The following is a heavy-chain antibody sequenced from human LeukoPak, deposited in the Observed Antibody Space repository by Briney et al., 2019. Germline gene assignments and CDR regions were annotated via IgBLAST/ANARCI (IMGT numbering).Heavy chain of an antibody. CDR3: ARVPRASGWYFDY. V-gene: IGHV3-23*01. CDR1: GFTFSSYS. Sequence: GGSLRLSCAASGFTFSSYSMNWVRQAPGKGLEWVSAISGSGGSTYYADSVKGRFTISRDNSKNTLYLQMNSLRAEDTAVYYCARVPRASGWYFDYWGQGTLVTVSS. J-gene: IGHJ4*02. CDR2: ISGSGGST. D-gene: IGHD6-19*01.